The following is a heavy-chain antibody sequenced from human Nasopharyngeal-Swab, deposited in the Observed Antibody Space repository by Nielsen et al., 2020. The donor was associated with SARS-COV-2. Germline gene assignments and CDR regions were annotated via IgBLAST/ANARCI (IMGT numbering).Heavy chain of an antibody. CDR1: GGTISSYA. CDR3: ASANPTSDIVVVPAAKYYYYYYMDV. Sequence: SVKVSCKASGGTISSYAISWVRQAPGQGLEWMGGIIPIFGTANYAQKFQGRVTITADESTSTAYMELSSLRSEDTAVYYCASANPTSDIVVVPAAKYYYYYYMDVWGKGTTVTVSS. CDR2: IIPIFGTA. D-gene: IGHD2-2*01. V-gene: IGHV1-69*13. J-gene: IGHJ6*03.